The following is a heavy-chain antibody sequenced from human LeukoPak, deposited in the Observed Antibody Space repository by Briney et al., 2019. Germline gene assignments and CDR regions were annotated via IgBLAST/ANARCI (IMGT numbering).Heavy chain of an antibody. D-gene: IGHD3-3*01. Sequence: EASVKVSCKASGYTFTGYYMHWVRQAPGQGREWMGWINPNSGGTNYAQKFQGRVTMTRDTSISTAYMELSRLRSDDTAVYYCARVGYYDFWSGYFSYYYMDVWGKGTTVTVSS. CDR2: INPNSGGT. V-gene: IGHV1-2*02. CDR1: GYTFTGYY. J-gene: IGHJ6*03. CDR3: ARVGYYDFWSGYFSYYYMDV.